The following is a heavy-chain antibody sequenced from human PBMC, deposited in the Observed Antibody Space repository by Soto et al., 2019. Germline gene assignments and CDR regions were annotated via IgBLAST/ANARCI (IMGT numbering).Heavy chain of an antibody. Sequence: EVQLLESGGGLVQPGGSLRLSCAASGFTFSSCAMSWVRQAPGKGLEWVSAISGSGCGTYYADSVKGRFTISRDNSKNTLFLQMNGLSADDTAVYFCSKNPAARPCYYYGMDVWGQGTTVTVSS. CDR1: GFTFSSCA. J-gene: IGHJ6*02. CDR2: ISGSGCGT. CDR3: SKNPAARPCYYYGMDV. V-gene: IGHV3-23*01. D-gene: IGHD2-2*02.